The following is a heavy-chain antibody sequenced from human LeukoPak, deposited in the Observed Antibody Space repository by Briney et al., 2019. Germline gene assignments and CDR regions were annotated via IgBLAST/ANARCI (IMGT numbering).Heavy chain of an antibody. V-gene: IGHV3-74*01. CDR1: GFTFSSYW. D-gene: IGHD6-25*01. J-gene: IGHJ4*02. CDR2: ISTDGSRT. Sequence: GGSLRLSCAASGFTFSSYWMHWVRQAPGKGLVWVSRISTDGSRTTYADTVKGRFTISRDNAKDTLYLQMNSLTVEDTAMYYCVRGTGCLLFDNWGQGTLVTVSS. CDR3: VRGTGCLLFDN.